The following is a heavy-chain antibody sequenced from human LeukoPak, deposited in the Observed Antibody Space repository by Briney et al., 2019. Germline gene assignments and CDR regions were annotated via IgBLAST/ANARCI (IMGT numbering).Heavy chain of an antibody. Sequence: GGSLRLSCAASGFTVSSNYMNWVRQAPGKGLEWVSVIYSGGSTYYADSVKDRFTISRDNSKNTVYLQMNSLRAEDTAVYYCARADRALDYRGPGTLVTVSS. CDR1: GFTVSSNY. D-gene: IGHD2-15*01. CDR2: IYSGGST. CDR3: ARADRALDY. V-gene: IGHV3-66*01. J-gene: IGHJ4*02.